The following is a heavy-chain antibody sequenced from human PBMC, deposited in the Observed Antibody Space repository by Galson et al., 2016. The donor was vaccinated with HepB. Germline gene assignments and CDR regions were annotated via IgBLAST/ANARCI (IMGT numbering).Heavy chain of an antibody. CDR2: ITSDGSST. D-gene: IGHD2-2*01. Sequence: GSLRLSCAASGFTFSNYWMHWVRQAPGKGLVWVSRITSDGSSTTYAESVKGRFTISRDNAKNTLYLQMNSLRAEDTAVYYCARDRGSSTPFDPWGQGTLVTVSS. CDR1: GFTFSNYW. CDR3: ARDRGSSTPFDP. J-gene: IGHJ5*02. V-gene: IGHV3-74*01.